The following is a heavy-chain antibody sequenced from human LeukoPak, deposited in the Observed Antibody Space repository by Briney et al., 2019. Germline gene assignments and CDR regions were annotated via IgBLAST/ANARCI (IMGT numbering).Heavy chain of an antibody. Sequence: SETLSLTCTVSGGSISSGGYYWSWIRQHPGRGLEWIGYIYYSGSTYYNPSLKSRVTISVDTSKNQFSLKLSSVTAADTAVYYCARAARVDYGSGSYPYDWGQGTLVTVSS. CDR3: ARAARVDYGSGSYPYD. D-gene: IGHD3-10*01. CDR2: IYYSGST. CDR1: GGSISSGGYY. J-gene: IGHJ4*02. V-gene: IGHV4-31*03.